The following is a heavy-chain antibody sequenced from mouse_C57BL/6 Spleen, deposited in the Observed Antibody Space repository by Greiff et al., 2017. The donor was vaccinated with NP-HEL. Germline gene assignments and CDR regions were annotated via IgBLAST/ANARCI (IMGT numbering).Heavy chain of an antibody. D-gene: IGHD2-1*01. CDR2: INYDGSST. CDR1: GFTFSDYY. CDR3: ARAGGNYEYYAMDY. Sequence: EVKVVESEGGLVQPGSSMKLSCTASGFTFSDYYMAWVRQVPEKGLEWVANINYDGSSTYYLDSLKSRFIISRDNAKNILYLQMSSLKSEDTATYYCARAGGNYEYYAMDYWGQGTSVTVSS. J-gene: IGHJ4*01. V-gene: IGHV5-16*01.